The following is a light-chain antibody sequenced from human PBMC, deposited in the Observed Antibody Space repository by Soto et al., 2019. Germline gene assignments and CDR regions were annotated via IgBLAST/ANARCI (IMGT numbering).Light chain of an antibody. CDR3: QHSYGTPRT. V-gene: IGKV1-39*01. J-gene: IGKJ1*01. CDR1: QSISTY. CDR2: AVS. Sequence: DIQMTQSPSSLSASVGDRVTITCRASQSISTYLNWYQHKPGKAPKVLIYAVSSLQSGVPSRFSGRGSGTDFTLNITSLQPEDSATYYCQHSYGTPRTFGQGTKVEIK.